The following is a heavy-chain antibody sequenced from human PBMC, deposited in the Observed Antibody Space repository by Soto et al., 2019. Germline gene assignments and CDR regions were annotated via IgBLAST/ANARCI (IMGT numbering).Heavy chain of an antibody. V-gene: IGHV1-69*04. D-gene: IGHD5-18*01. Sequence: SVKVSCKASGGTFSSYTISWVRQAPGQGLEWMGRIIPILGIANYAQKFQGRVTITADKSTSTAYMELSSLRSEDTAVYYCARDVDTAMVQAPFDPWGQGTLVTVSS. CDR2: IIPILGIA. J-gene: IGHJ5*02. CDR3: ARDVDTAMVQAPFDP. CDR1: GGTFSSYT.